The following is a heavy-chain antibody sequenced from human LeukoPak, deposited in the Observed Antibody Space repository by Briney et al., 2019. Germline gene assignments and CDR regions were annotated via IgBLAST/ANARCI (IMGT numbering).Heavy chain of an antibody. Sequence: SETLSLTCTVSGGSISSGDYYWSWIRQPPGKGLEWIGYIYYSGSTYYNPSLKSRVTISVDTSKNHFSLKLSSVTAADTAVYYCASLYCSSTSCYTSDYWGQGTLVTVSS. CDR2: IYYSGST. CDR3: ASLYCSSTSCYTSDY. CDR1: GGSISSGDYY. V-gene: IGHV4-30-4*01. J-gene: IGHJ4*02. D-gene: IGHD2-2*02.